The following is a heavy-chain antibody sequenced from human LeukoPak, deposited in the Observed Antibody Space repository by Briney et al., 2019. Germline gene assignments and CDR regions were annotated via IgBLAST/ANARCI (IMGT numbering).Heavy chain of an antibody. J-gene: IGHJ4*02. CDR3: AHSRHTARVEN. V-gene: IGHV2-5*02. CDR1: GFSLSSSGVG. Sequence: KRSGPTLVNPTQTLTLTCTFSGFSLSSSGVGVGWIRQPPGKALEWLALIYWDDDKRYSPSLKSRLTITKDTSKNQVVLTMTNMAPVDTGTYFCAHSRHTARVENWGQGTLVTVSS. D-gene: IGHD5-18*01. CDR2: IYWDDDK.